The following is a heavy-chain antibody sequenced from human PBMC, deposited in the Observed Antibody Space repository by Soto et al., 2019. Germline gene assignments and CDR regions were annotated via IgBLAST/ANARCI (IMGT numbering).Heavy chain of an antibody. Sequence: VKGSCKVSGFTFTDYYIHSVRQAPGMGLEWMGLVDPEDTETIYAKKCQGRVTITAHTSIDSAYMGLTSRTSDDTAGYYCAMGFRDRFHWFDSWGQGTLVTVSS. CDR2: VDPEDTET. V-gene: IGHV1-69-2*01. CDR3: AMGFRDRFHWFDS. CDR1: GFTFTDYY. D-gene: IGHD3-10*01. J-gene: IGHJ5*01.